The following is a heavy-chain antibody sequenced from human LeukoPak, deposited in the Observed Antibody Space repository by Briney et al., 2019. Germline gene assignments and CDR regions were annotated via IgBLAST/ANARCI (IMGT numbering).Heavy chain of an antibody. V-gene: IGHV1-18*01. D-gene: IGHD3-9*01. J-gene: IGHJ4*02. Sequence: PKASVKVSCKASGYTFTSYGISWVRQAPGQGLEWMGWISAYNGNTNYAQKLQGRVTMTTDTSTSTAYMELRSLRSDDTAVYYCARFQVYDILTGYLFDYWGQGTLVTVSS. CDR2: ISAYNGNT. CDR1: GYTFTSYG. CDR3: ARFQVYDILTGYLFDY.